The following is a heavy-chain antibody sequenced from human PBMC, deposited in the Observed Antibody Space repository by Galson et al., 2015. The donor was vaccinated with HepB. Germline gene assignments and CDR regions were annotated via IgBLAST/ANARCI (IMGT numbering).Heavy chain of an antibody. Sequence: SLRLSCAASGFTFSSYGMHWVRPAPGKGLVWVSRINSDVSSTSYADSAKGRFTISRDNAKNTLYLHMNSLRAEDTAVYYCARADYDLWSGYYTGDYYYYGMDVWGQGTTVTVSS. V-gene: IGHV3-74*01. CDR1: GFTFSSYG. CDR2: INSDVSST. CDR3: ARADYDLWSGYYTGDYYYYGMDV. J-gene: IGHJ6*02. D-gene: IGHD3-3*01.